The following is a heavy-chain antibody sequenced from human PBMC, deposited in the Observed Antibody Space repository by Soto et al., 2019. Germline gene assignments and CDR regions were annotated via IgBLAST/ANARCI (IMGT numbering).Heavy chain of an antibody. V-gene: IGHV3-11*01. CDR1: GFTFSDYY. Sequence: QVQLVESGGGLVKPGGSLRLSCAASGFTFSDYYMSWIRQAPGKGLEWVSYISSSGSTIYYADSVKGRFTISRDNAKNSMYLQMNSLRAEDTDVYYCARAVAGTSAYYYHFYYMDVWGKGTTVTVSS. J-gene: IGHJ6*03. D-gene: IGHD6-19*01. CDR3: ARAVAGTSAYYYHFYYMDV. CDR2: ISSSGSTI.